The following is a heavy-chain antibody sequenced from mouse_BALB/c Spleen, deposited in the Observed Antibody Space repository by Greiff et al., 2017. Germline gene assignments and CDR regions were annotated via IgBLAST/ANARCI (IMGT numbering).Heavy chain of an antibody. V-gene: IGHV1-39*01. CDR1: GYSFTGYN. CDR2: IDPYYGGT. D-gene: IGHD2-1*01. J-gene: IGHJ1*01. Sequence: VQLQQSGPELEKPGASVKISCKASGYSFTGYNMNWVKQSNGKSLEWIGNIDPYYGGTSYNQKFKGKATLTVDKSSSTAYMQLKSLTSDDSAVYFCARRDYGNSYWYFDVWGAGTTVTVSS. CDR3: ARRDYGNSYWYFDV.